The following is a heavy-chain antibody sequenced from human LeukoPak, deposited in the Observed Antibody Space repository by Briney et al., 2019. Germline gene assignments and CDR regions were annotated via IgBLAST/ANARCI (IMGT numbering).Heavy chain of an antibody. CDR1: GGSISSGGYS. CDR2: IYHSGST. CDR3: ARAEPYYDSSGSDDAFDI. V-gene: IGHV4-30-2*01. J-gene: IGHJ3*02. Sequence: SETLSLTCAVSGGSISSGGYSWSWIRQPPGKGLEWIGYIYHSGSTYYNPSLKSRVTISVDRSKNQFSLKLSSVTAADTAVYYCARAEPYYDSSGSDDAFDIWGQGTMVTVSS. D-gene: IGHD3-22*01.